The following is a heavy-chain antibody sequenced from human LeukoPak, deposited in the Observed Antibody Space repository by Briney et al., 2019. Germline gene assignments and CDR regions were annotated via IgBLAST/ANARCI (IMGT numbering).Heavy chain of an antibody. CDR1: GGTFSSYA. J-gene: IGHJ4*02. V-gene: IGHV1-69*05. CDR2: IILIFGTA. CDR3: ARTDYYDSSGTLILGNLFDY. D-gene: IGHD3-22*01. Sequence: ASVKVSCKASGGTFSSYAISWVRQAPGQGLEWMGGIILIFGTANYAQKFQGRVTITTDESTSTAYMELSSLRSEDTAVYYCARTDYYDSSGTLILGNLFDYWGQGTLVTVSS.